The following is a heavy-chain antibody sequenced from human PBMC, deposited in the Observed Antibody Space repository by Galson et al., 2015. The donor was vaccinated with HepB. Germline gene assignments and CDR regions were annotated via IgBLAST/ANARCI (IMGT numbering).Heavy chain of an antibody. J-gene: IGHJ3*01. V-gene: IGHV1-2*06. CDR1: GYTFTGYY. Sequence: SVKVSCKASGYTFTGYYMNWVRQAPGQGLEWMGRINPNNGATNYAQKFQGRVTMTRDTSITTAYMQLTRLTSDDTAVYYCASIVGAIGEWGQGTRVTVSS. CDR3: ASIVGAIGE. CDR2: INPNNGAT. D-gene: IGHD1-26*01.